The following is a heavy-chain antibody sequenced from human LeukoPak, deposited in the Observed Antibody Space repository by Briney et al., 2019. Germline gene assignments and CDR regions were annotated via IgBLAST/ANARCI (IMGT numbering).Heavy chain of an antibody. V-gene: IGHV3-21*01. Sequence: PGGSLRLSCAASGFSFSDYSMNWVRQAPRKGLEWVSAIATSKSHVWYADSVKGRFTISRDNAKNSVYLEMNSLRAEDTAVYYCAKGGTYCGGDYYGTKYWGQGTLVTVSS. CDR2: IATSKSHV. D-gene: IGHD2-21*02. CDR3: AKGGTYCGGDYYGTKY. J-gene: IGHJ4*02. CDR1: GFSFSDYS.